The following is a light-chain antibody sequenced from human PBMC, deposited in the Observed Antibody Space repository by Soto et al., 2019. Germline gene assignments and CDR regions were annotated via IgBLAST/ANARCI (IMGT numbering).Light chain of an antibody. CDR1: QSIGLA. CDR2: DAS. CDR3: QQYGSSPYT. J-gene: IGKJ2*01. Sequence: EIVLTQSPATLFLSPGERATLSCRASQSIGLAIAWYQHKPGQAPRLLIFDASQRATGIPARFRGSGSGTDFTLSISSLEPEDFAVYYCQQYGSSPYTFGQGTKLEIK. V-gene: IGKV3-11*01.